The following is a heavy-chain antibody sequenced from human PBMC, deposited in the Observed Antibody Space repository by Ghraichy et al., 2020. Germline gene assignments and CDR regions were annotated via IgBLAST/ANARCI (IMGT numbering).Heavy chain of an antibody. CDR1: GFTFSSYA. CDR2: ISGSGGST. D-gene: IGHD3-10*01. V-gene: IGHV3-23*01. CDR3: AKDGFGTMVRGRPHNWYFDL. Sequence: LSLTCAASGFTFSSYAMSWVRQAPGKGLEWVSAISGSGGSTYYADSVKGRFTISRDNSKNTLYLQMNSLRAEDTAVYYCAKDGFGTMVRGRPHNWYFDLWGRGTLVTVSS. J-gene: IGHJ2*01.